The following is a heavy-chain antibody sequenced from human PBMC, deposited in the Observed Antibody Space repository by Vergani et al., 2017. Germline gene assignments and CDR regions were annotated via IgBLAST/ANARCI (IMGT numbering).Heavy chain of an antibody. CDR3: ARETDTGSSVSYDYDGMDV. CDR2: ISYDGNKK. V-gene: IGHV3-30*03. Sequence: QVQLVESGGGEFQPGRSLRLSCSAAGFSFTEYGVHWVRQALGKGLEWVSVISYDGNKKNYADSVKGRCTVTRDNTKNTLYLQMNSLRAEDTAVYYCARETDTGSSVSYDYDGMDVWGQGSTVCVSS. D-gene: IGHD3-9*01. J-gene: IGHJ6*02. CDR1: GFSFTEYG.